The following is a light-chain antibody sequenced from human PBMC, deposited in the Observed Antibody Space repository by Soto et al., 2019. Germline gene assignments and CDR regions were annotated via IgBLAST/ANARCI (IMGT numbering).Light chain of an antibody. CDR1: QGIRNF. CDR3: QKYRSVPV. J-gene: IGKJ3*01. Sequence: DIPMTQSPTSLSASVGDRVTITCRASQGIRNFVAWYQQKPGKAPKLLIYAASTLQSGVPSRFSGSGSGTDFTLTINSRQPEDVATYSCQKYRSVPVFGPGTKVEIK. CDR2: AAS. V-gene: IGKV1-27*01.